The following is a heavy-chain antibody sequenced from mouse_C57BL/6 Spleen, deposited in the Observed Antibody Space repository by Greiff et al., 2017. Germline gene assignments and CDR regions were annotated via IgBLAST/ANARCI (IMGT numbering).Heavy chain of an antibody. Sequence: QVQLQQSGPELVKPGASVKISCKASGYAFSSSWMNWVKQRPGKGLEWIGRIYPGDGDTNYNGKFKGKATLTADKSSSTAYMQLSSLTSEDSAVYFCAREDYYGSSYRDFDVWGTGTTVTVSS. D-gene: IGHD1-1*01. CDR1: GYAFSSSW. CDR3: AREDYYGSSYRDFDV. J-gene: IGHJ1*03. CDR2: IYPGDGDT. V-gene: IGHV1-82*01.